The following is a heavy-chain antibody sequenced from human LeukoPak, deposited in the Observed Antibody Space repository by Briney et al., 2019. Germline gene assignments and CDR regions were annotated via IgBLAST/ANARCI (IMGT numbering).Heavy chain of an antibody. Sequence: SETLSLTCTVSGGSISSHYWSWIRQPPGKGLEWIGYIYYSGSTNYNPSLKRRVTISVDTSKNQFSLKLSSVTAADTAVYYCARFLRYDSFDYWGQGTLVTVSS. CDR1: GGSISSHY. V-gene: IGHV4-59*11. D-gene: IGHD3-22*01. CDR3: ARFLRYDSFDY. CDR2: IYYSGST. J-gene: IGHJ4*02.